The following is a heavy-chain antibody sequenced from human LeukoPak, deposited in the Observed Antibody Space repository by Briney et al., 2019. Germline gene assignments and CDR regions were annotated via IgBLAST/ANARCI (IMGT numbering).Heavy chain of an antibody. CDR2: INPNSGGT. CDR1: GYTFTGYY. CDR3: ARGGSAYSGYYYYMDV. V-gene: IGHV1-2*02. J-gene: IGHJ6*03. Sequence: ASVKVSCKASGYTFTGYYMHWVRQAPGQGLEWMGWINPNSGGTNYAQKFQGRVTMTRDTSISTAYMELSRLRSDDTAVYYCARGGSAYSGYYYYMDVWGKGTTVTISS. D-gene: IGHD3-22*01.